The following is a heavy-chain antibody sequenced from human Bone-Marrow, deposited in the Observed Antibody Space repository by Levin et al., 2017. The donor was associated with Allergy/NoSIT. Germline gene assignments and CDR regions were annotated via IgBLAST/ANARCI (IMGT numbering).Heavy chain of an antibody. V-gene: IGHV3-48*01. Sequence: GGSLRLSCAASGFIFSSYSMNWVRQAPGKGLEWVSYISSSSSTIYYADSVKGRFTISRDNAKNSLYLQMNSLRAEDTAVYYCASPIADNWNDVGYWGQGTLVTVSS. CDR3: ASPIADNWNDVGY. J-gene: IGHJ4*02. CDR2: ISSSSSTI. D-gene: IGHD1-1*01. CDR1: GFIFSSYS.